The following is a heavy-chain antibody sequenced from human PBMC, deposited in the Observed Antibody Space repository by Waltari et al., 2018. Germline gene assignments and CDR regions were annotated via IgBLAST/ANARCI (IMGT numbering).Heavy chain of an antibody. J-gene: IGHJ4*02. V-gene: IGHV4-59*01. CDR3: ARDRGAVAGTDY. CDR1: GGSLSMYL. CDR2: DYYRGST. D-gene: IGHD6-19*01. Sequence: QVQLQESGPGLVTPSETLSLTCPVSGGSLSMYLWGWIRQPPGRGLEWIGDDYYRGSTNYNPSLKSRVTISVDTSKNQFSLKLSSVTAADAAVYYCARDRGAVAGTDYWGQGTLVTVAS.